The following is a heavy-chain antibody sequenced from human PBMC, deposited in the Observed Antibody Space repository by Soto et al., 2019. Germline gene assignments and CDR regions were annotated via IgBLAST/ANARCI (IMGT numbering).Heavy chain of an antibody. CDR2: IYHSGST. Sequence: SETLSLTCAVSGGSISSGGYSWSWIRQPPGKGLEWIGYIYHSGSTYYNPSLKSRVTISVDRSKNQFSLKLSSVTAEDTAVYYCAHQGDFFDTILSWGQGALVTVSS. V-gene: IGHV4-30-2*01. D-gene: IGHD3-3*01. J-gene: IGHJ5*02. CDR1: GGSISSGGYS. CDR3: AHQGDFFDTILS.